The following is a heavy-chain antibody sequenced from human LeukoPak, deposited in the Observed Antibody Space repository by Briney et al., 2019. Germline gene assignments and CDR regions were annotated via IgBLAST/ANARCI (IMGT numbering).Heavy chain of an antibody. V-gene: IGHV3-30*04. D-gene: IGHD2-21*01. CDR3: AGALFRFCGGGGCLPPFDS. Sequence: PGGSLRLSCAASGFTFSNYAMHWVRQAPGKGLEWVAVISYDGSNKNYGDSVKGRFTISRDNSKKTLYLQMNSLRAEDTAVYYCAGALFRFCGGGGCLPPFDSGGRGTLVTVSS. CDR1: GFTFSNYA. J-gene: IGHJ4*02. CDR2: ISYDGSNK.